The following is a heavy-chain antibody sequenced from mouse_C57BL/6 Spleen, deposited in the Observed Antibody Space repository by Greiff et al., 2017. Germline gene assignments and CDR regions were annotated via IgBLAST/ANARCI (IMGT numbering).Heavy chain of an antibody. CDR1: GYAFSSSW. CDR2: IYPGDGAT. CDR3: ARENWDWYFDV. J-gene: IGHJ1*03. V-gene: IGHV1-82*01. Sequence: VQGVESGPELVKPGASVKISCKASGYAFSSSWMNWVKQRPGKGLEWIGRIYPGDGATNYNGKFKGKATLTADKSSSTAYMQLSSLTSEDSAVYFCARENWDWYFDVWGTGTTVTVSS. D-gene: IGHD4-1*01.